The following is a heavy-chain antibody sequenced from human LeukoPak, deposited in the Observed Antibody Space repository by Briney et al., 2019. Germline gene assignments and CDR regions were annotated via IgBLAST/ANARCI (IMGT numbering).Heavy chain of an antibody. CDR1: GFTFSSFY. CDR2: TNTDGSTT. V-gene: IGHV3-74*01. CDR3: ARTIFGYYYYMDV. D-gene: IGHD3-3*01. J-gene: IGHJ6*03. Sequence: GGSLRLSCAASGFTFSSFYMHWVRQAPGKGLVWVARTNTDGSTTRYADSVKGRFTISRDNAKNSLYLQMNSLRAEDTAVYYCARTIFGYYYYMDVWGKGTTVTVSS.